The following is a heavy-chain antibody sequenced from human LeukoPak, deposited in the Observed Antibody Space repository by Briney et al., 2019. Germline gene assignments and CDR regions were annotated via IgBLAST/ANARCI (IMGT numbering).Heavy chain of an antibody. J-gene: IGHJ4*02. CDR1: GFTFSSYA. D-gene: IGHD3-22*01. Sequence: GGSLRLSCAASGFTFSSYAMSWVRQAPGKGLEWVSTISASGDSTNYADSVKVRFTISRDNSKNTLYLLMDSLRAEDTAIYYCARYYYDSTPRAYYFDYWGQGTLVTVSS. CDR2: ISASGDST. V-gene: IGHV3-23*01. CDR3: ARYYYDSTPRAYYFDY.